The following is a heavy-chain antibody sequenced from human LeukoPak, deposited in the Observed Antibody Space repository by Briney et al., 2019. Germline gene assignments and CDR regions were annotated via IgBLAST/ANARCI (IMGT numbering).Heavy chain of an antibody. J-gene: IGHJ4*02. CDR1: GGTFSSYA. CDR2: IIPIFGTA. V-gene: IGHV1-69*13. D-gene: IGHD3-16*01. CDR3: ASFFSTGGAGFDY. Sequence: SVKVSCKASGGTFSSYAISWVRQAPGQGLEWMGGIIPIFGTANYAQKFQGRVTITADESTSTAYMELSSLRSEDTAMYYCASFFSTGGAGFDYWGQGTLVTVSS.